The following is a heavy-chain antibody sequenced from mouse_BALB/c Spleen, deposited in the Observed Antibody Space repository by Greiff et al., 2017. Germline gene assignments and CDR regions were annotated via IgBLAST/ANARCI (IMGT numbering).Heavy chain of an antibody. J-gene: IGHJ4*01. D-gene: IGHD2-4*01. CDR2: ISSGGSYT. V-gene: IGHV5-9-4*01. CDR3: AREGLPYYYAMDY. Sequence: DVKLVESGGGLVKPGGSLKLSCAASGFTFSSYAMSWVRQSPEKRLEWVAEISSGGSYTYYPDTVTGRFTISRDNAKNTLYLEMSSLRSEDTAMYYCAREGLPYYYAMDYWGQGTSVTVSS. CDR1: GFTFSSYA.